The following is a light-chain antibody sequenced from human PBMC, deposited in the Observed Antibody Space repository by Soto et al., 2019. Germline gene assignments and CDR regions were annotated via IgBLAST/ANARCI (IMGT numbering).Light chain of an antibody. J-gene: IGLJ1*01. CDR3: SSYAGTHIV. Sequence: QSVLTQPPSASGSPGQSVAISCTGTSSDVGGYNYVSWYQQYPGKAPKLMIYDVTKRPSGVPDRFSGSKSGNTASLTVSGLQAEDEADYYCSSYAGTHIVFGPGTKLTVL. CDR2: DVT. V-gene: IGLV2-8*01. CDR1: SSDVGGYNY.